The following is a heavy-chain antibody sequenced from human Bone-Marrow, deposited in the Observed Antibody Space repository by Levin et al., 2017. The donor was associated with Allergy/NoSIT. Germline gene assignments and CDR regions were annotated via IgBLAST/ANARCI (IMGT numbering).Heavy chain of an antibody. CDR1: GGTFSSYA. CDR3: ARVRCSSTSCYLGLRAFDI. V-gene: IGHV1-69*06. CDR2: IIPIFGTA. Sequence: ASVKVSCKASGGTFSSYAISWVRQAPGQGLEWMGGIIPIFGTANYAQKFQGRVTITADKSTSTAYMELSSLRSEDTAVYYCARVRCSSTSCYLGLRAFDIWGQGTMVTVSS. J-gene: IGHJ3*02. D-gene: IGHD2-2*01.